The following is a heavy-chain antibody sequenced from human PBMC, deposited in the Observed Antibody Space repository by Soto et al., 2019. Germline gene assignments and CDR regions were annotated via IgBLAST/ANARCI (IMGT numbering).Heavy chain of an antibody. CDR1: GYTFTGYY. CDR2: INPNSGGT. D-gene: IGHD2-15*01. J-gene: IGHJ6*02. CDR3: ARGGWYCSGGSCYENGMDV. V-gene: IGHV1-2*04. Sequence: QVQLVQSGAEVKKPGASVKVSCKASGYTFTGYYMHWVRQAPGQGLEWMGWINPNSGGTNYAQKFQGWVTMTRDTSISTAYMELSRLRSDDTAVYYCARGGWYCSGGSCYENGMDVWGQGTTVTVSS.